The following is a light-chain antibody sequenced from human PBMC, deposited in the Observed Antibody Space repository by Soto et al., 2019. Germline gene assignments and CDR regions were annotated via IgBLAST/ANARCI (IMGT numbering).Light chain of an antibody. CDR2: EVA. CDR3: CSYTSTNTLG. CDR1: SSDVGSYDL. Sequence: QSALTQPASVSGSPGQSITISCTGTSSDVGSYDLVSWYQQRPGRAPRLMIFEVAKRPSGISTRFSGSKSGNTASLTISGLQAVDEADYFCCSYTSTNTLGFGGGTKLTLL. J-gene: IGLJ2*01. V-gene: IGLV2-23*02.